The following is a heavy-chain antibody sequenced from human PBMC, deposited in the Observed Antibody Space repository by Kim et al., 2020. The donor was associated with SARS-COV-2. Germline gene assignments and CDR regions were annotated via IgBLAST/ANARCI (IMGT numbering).Heavy chain of an antibody. J-gene: IGHJ6*02. CDR2: INHSGST. Sequence: SETLSLTCAVYGGSFSGYYWSWIRQPPGKGLEWIGEINHSGSTNYNPSLKSRVTISVDTSKNQFSLKLSSVTAADTAVYYCARDHKKYQLLYYYYYGMDVWGQGTTVTVSS. V-gene: IGHV4-34*01. CDR3: ARDHKKYQLLYYYYYGMDV. D-gene: IGHD2-2*01. CDR1: GGSFSGYY.